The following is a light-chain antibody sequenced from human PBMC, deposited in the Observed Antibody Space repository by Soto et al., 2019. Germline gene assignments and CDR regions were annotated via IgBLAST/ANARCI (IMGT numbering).Light chain of an antibody. CDR1: SSDVGTYNY. Sequence: QSALTQPPSASGSPGQSVTISCTGTSSDVGTYNYVSWYRQYPGKAPKLMIYEVTKRPSGVPDRLSGSKSGNTASLTVSGLQAEDEDDYYGSSYAGSSNWVFGGGTKLTVL. J-gene: IGLJ3*02. V-gene: IGLV2-8*01. CDR3: SSYAGSSNWV. CDR2: EVT.